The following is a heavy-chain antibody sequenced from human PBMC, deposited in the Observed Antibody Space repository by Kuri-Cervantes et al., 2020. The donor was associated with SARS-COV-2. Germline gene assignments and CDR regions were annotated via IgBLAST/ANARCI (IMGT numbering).Heavy chain of an antibody. V-gene: IGHV2-26*01. CDR1: GFSLSNARMG. J-gene: IGHJ6*02. CDR3: ARLYYYDSSGYWTYYYYGMDV. CDR2: IFSNDEK. D-gene: IGHD3-22*01. Sequence: SGPTLVKPTETLTLTCTVSGFSLSNARMGVSWIRQPPGKALEWLAHIFSNDEKSYSTSPKSRLTISKDTSKSQVVLTMTNMDPVDTATYYCARLYYYDSSGYWTYYYYGMDVWGQGTTVTVSS.